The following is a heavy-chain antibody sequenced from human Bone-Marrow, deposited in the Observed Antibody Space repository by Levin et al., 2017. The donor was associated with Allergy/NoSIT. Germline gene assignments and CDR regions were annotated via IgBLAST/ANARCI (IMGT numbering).Heavy chain of an antibody. J-gene: IGHJ6*03. Sequence: ESLKISCTVSGGSISGYYWSWIRQPPEKGLEWIGYIYYSGSTKYNASLKSRVTISVDTSKNQFYLKLPAVTAADTAVYYCARAIPSGGNSYYYYYMDVWGKGTTVTVSS. CDR3: ARAIPSGGNSYYYYYMDV. CDR1: GGSISGYY. V-gene: IGHV4-59*01. CDR2: IYYSGST. D-gene: IGHD4-23*01.